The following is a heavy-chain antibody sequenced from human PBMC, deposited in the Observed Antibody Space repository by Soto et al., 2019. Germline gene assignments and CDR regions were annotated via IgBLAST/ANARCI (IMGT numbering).Heavy chain of an antibody. D-gene: IGHD6-19*01. J-gene: IGHJ4*02. CDR3: ASGTADSSGWDGLSLLYYFDY. CDR1: GGTFSSYA. V-gene: IGHV1-69*13. CDR2: IIPIFGTS. Sequence: SVKVSCKASGGTFSSYAISWVRQAPGQGLEWMGGIIPIFGTSNYGQKLPGRVRITADESTTTAYMELISPRSGDTAVYYCASGTADSSGWDGLSLLYYFDYWGQGTLVTVYS.